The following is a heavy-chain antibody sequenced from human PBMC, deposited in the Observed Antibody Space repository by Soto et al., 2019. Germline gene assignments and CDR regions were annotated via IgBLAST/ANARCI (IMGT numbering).Heavy chain of an antibody. CDR3: ARGGSTRITIFGVVTIPNNWFDP. V-gene: IGHV4-34*01. J-gene: IGHJ5*02. CDR1: GGSFSGYY. CDR2: INHSGST. D-gene: IGHD3-3*01. Sequence: PSETLSLTCAVYGGSFSGYYWSWIRQPPGKGLEWIGEINHSGSTNYNPSLKSRVTISVDTSKNQFSLKLSSVTAADTAVYYCARGGSTRITIFGVVTIPNNWFDPWGQGTLVTVSS.